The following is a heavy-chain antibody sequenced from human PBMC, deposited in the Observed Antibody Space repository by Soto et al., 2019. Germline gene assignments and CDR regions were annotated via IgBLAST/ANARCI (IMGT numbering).Heavy chain of an antibody. CDR3: VRDDICVGLDY. CDR1: GFTFSSYW. D-gene: IGHD1-26*01. Sequence: EVQLVESGGGLVQPGGSLRLSCAASGFTFSSYWMFWVRQAPGKGLVWVSHINGDGSSITYAYSVKGRFTVSRDNPKKTVYLQMNSLRAEDTAVHYCVRDDICVGLDYWGLGTLVTVSS. V-gene: IGHV3-74*03. CDR2: INGDGSSI. J-gene: IGHJ4*02.